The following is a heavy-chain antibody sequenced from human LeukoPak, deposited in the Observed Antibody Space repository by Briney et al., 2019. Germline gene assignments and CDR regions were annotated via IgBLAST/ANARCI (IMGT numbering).Heavy chain of an antibody. V-gene: IGHV4-4*02. Sequence: NPSETLSLTCVVSGVSISSGNWWSWVRQPPDKGLEWIGEIYNTGSTNYNPSLKSRVTISVDKSKNQFSLKLTSVTAADTAVYYCAGYYFANSAYRFDFRGQGALVTVSS. D-gene: IGHD3-22*01. J-gene: IGHJ4*02. CDR1: GVSISSGNW. CDR3: AGYYFANSAYRFDF. CDR2: IYNTGST.